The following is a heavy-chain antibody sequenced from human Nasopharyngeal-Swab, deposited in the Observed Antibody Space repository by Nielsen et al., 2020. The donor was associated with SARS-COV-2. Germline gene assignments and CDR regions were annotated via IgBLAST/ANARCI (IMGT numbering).Heavy chain of an antibody. D-gene: IGHD1-26*01. CDR2: IYYSGNT. CDR1: AASITSVSYY. J-gene: IGHJ4*02. V-gene: IGHV4-31*03. CDR3: ARGWAGHYFDY. Sequence: SQTLSPTCTLSAASITSVSYYWSWLLHLPGRGLEWIWYIYYSGNTFYNPSLKSRVTMSVDTSENQFSLNLNSVTAADTAVYYCARGWAGHYFDYWGQGTLVTVSS.